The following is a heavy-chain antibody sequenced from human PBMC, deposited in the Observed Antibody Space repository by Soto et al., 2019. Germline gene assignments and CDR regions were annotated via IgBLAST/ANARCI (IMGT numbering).Heavy chain of an antibody. CDR1: GFTFGDSY. CDR3: VRGGGGGLFDP. J-gene: IGHJ5*02. CDR2: ISPGSRYP. D-gene: IGHD2-15*01. Sequence: LSLSCAGSGFTFGDSYMSWIRQAPGKGLEWLSYISPGSRYPAYADSVKGRFTISRDNAKRSLYLQMMSLTAEDTAIYYCVRGGGGGLFDPWGQGTMVTVSS. V-gene: IGHV3-11*06.